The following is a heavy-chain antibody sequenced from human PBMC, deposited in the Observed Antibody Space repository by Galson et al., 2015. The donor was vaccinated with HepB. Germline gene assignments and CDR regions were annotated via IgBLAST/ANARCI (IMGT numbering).Heavy chain of an antibody. V-gene: IGHV4-30-4*01. D-gene: IGHD5-24*01. J-gene: IGHJ4*02. CDR2: IYYSGST. Sequence: TLSLTCTVSGGSISSGDYYWSRIRQPPGKGLEWIGYIYYSGSTYYNPSLKSRVTISVDTSKNQFSLKLSSVTAADTAVYYCARVPRRRRFDYWGQGTLVTVSS. CDR1: GGSISSGDYY. CDR3: ARVPRRRRFDY.